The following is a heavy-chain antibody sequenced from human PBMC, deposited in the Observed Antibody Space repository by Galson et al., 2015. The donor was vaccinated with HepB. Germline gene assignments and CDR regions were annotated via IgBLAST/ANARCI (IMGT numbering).Heavy chain of an antibody. J-gene: IGHJ4*02. CDR2: ISYDGSNK. V-gene: IGHV3-30*18. CDR1: GFTFSSYG. Sequence: SLRLSCAASGFTFSSYGMHWVRQAPGKGLEWVAVISYDGSNKYYADSVKGRFTISRDNSKNTLYLQMNSLRAEDTAVYYCAKDQYSSSWYGFDYWGQGTLVTVSS. CDR3: AKDQYSSSWYGFDY. D-gene: IGHD6-13*01.